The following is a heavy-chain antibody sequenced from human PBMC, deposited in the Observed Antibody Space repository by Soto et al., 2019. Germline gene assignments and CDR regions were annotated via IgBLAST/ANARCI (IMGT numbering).Heavy chain of an antibody. CDR3: ARDIVVVPAASNGFDP. CDR1: GGSISSSNW. CDR2: IYHSGST. Sequence: SETLSLTCAVSGGSISSSNWWSWVRQPPGKGLEWIGEIYHSGSTNYNPSLKSRVTISVDKSKNQFSLKLSSVTAADTAVYYCARDIVVVPAASNGFDPGGKGTLVTVS. J-gene: IGHJ5*02. V-gene: IGHV4-4*02. D-gene: IGHD2-2*01.